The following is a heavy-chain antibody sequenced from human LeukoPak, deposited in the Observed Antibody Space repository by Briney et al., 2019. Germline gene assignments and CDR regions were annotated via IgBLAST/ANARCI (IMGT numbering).Heavy chain of an antibody. CDR2: IYHSGST. Sequence: SQTLSLTCAVSGGSISSGGYSWSWIRQPPGKGLEWIGYIYHSGSTYYNPSLKSRVTISVDRSKNQFSLKLSSVTAADTAVYYCARLLDYGGNSVAFDIWGQGTMVTVSS. D-gene: IGHD4-23*01. J-gene: IGHJ3*02. CDR1: GGSISSGGYS. CDR3: ARLLDYGGNSVAFDI. V-gene: IGHV4-30-2*01.